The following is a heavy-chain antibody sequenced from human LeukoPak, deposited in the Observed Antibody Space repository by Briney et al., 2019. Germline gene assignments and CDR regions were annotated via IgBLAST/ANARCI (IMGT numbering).Heavy chain of an antibody. J-gene: IGHJ3*02. V-gene: IGHV1-2*02. Sequence: ASVKVSCKASGYTFTGYFMHWVRQAPGQGLEWMGWINPNSGGTKYVQKFQGRVTMTRDTSITTAYMELSRLRSDDTAVYYCAKTSNLVLGAFEIWGQGTMVTVSS. CDR1: GYTFTGYF. D-gene: IGHD6-6*01. CDR2: INPNSGGT. CDR3: AKTSNLVLGAFEI.